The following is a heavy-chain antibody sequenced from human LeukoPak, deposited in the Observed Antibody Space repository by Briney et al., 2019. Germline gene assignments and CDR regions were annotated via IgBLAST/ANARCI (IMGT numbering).Heavy chain of an antibody. CDR3: ARVQASIAVALHPIDY. J-gene: IGHJ4*02. D-gene: IGHD6-19*01. CDR2: IIPILGIA. V-gene: IGHV1-69*04. Sequence: GASVKVSCKASGATFSSYAISWVRQAPGQGLEWMGRIIPILGIANYAQKFQGRVTITADKSTSTAYMELSSLRSEDTAVYYCARVQASIAVALHPIDYWGQGTLVTVSS. CDR1: GATFSSYA.